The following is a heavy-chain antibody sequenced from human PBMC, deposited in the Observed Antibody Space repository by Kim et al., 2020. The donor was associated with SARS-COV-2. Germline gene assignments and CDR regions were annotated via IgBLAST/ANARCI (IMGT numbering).Heavy chain of an antibody. D-gene: IGHD2-2*01. CDR3: AKCSQLLLCRTFDY. CDR2: ISGSGGST. J-gene: IGHJ4*02. Sequence: GGSLRLSCAASGFTFSSYAMSWVRQAPGKGMEWVSAISGSGGSTYYADSVKGRFTISRDNSKNTLYLQMNSLRAEDTAVYYCAKCSQLLLCRTFDYWGQGTLVTVAS. CDR1: GFTFSSYA. V-gene: IGHV3-23*01.